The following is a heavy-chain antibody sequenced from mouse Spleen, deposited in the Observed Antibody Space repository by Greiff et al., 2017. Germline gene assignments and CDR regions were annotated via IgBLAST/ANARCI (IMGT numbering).Heavy chain of an antibody. CDR2: IYPGSGST. Sequence: VQLQQPGAELVKPGASVKMSCKASGYTFTSYWITWVKQRPGQGLEWIGDIYPGSGSTNYNEKFKSKATLTVDTSSSTAYMQLSSLTSEDSAVYYCAREGIYDGYYVSAMDYWGQGTSVTVSS. CDR1: GYTFTSYW. J-gene: IGHJ4*01. D-gene: IGHD2-3*01. CDR3: AREGIYDGYYVSAMDY. V-gene: IGHV1-55*01.